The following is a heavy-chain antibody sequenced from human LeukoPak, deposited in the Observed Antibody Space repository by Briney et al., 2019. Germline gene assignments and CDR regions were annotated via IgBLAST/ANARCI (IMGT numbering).Heavy chain of an antibody. CDR3: ARKSCITGTFCYGMDV. Sequence: WASVKVSCKASGYTFTSYYMHWVRQAPGQGLEWMGIINPSGGSTSYAQKFQGRVTMTRDTSTSTVYMELSSLRSEDTAVYYCARKSCITGTFCYGMDVWGQGTTVTVSS. J-gene: IGHJ6*02. CDR2: INPSGGST. D-gene: IGHD1-20*01. CDR1: GYTFTSYY. V-gene: IGHV1-46*01.